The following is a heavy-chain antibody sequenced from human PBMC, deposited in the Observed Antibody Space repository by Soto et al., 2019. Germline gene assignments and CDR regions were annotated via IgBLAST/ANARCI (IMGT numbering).Heavy chain of an antibody. Sequence: QVQLVQSGAVVKKPGASVKVSCKTSGYTFTDYSMNWVRQAPGQRLEWMGWINTHNGHTQYSPRFDDRVTMTTDPSTSTAYMELKGLRSDDTAVYYCARTDTWAYWGQGTLVTVSS. CDR3: ARTDTWAY. D-gene: IGHD3-16*01. J-gene: IGHJ4*02. CDR1: GYTFTDYS. V-gene: IGHV1-18*04. CDR2: INTHNGHT.